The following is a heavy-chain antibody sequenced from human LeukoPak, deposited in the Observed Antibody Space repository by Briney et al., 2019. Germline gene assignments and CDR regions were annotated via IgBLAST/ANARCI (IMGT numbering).Heavy chain of an antibody. Sequence: NPSETLSLTCAVYSDSFSGYSYIWIRQPPGKWLDWIGKINHSGSTNYNPSLKSRVTISIDTSKNQFSLKLNSVTAADTAVYYCARGPYAYCSSASCQHYFDHWGQGTLVTVSS. CDR2: INHSGST. J-gene: IGHJ4*02. V-gene: IGHV4-34*01. D-gene: IGHD2-2*01. CDR1: SDSFSGYS. CDR3: ARGPYAYCSSASCQHYFDH.